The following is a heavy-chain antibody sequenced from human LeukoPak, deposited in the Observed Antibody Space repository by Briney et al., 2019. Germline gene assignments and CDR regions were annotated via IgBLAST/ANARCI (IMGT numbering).Heavy chain of an antibody. V-gene: IGHV1-46*01. Sequence: ASVKVSCKASGYTFTSYYMHWVRQVPGQGLEWMGIINPSGGSTSYAQKFQGRVTMTRDTSTSTVYMELSSLRSEDTAVYYCARGDGVVDYYYGMDVWGQGTTVTVSS. D-gene: IGHD3-3*01. CDR1: GYTFTSYY. J-gene: IGHJ6*02. CDR2: INPSGGST. CDR3: ARGDGVVDYYYGMDV.